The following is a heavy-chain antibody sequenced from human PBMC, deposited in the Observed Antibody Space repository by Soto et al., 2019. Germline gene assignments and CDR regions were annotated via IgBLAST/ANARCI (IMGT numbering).Heavy chain of an antibody. CDR1: GDSISSYS. J-gene: IGHJ5*02. V-gene: IGHV4-59*08. CDR3: ARLGAYYQSLDP. D-gene: IGHD3-22*01. Sequence: PSETLSLTCTVSGDSISSYSWSWIRQPPGKGLEWIGNIHYNGNTKYNPSLNSRVAISLDMSKNQISLTLSSVTAADTAVYYCARLGAYYQSLDPWGQGTLVTVSS. CDR2: IHYNGNT.